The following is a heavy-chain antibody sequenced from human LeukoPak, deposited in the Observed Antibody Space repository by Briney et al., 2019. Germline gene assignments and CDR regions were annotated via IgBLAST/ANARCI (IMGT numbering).Heavy chain of an antibody. D-gene: IGHD6-13*01. CDR1: GFTFSSYW. CDR3: ARGPLIAAAGTW. CDR2: INQDGTEE. V-gene: IGHV3-7*03. Sequence: GGSLRLSCAASGFTFSSYWMSWVRQAPGEGLEWVAKINQDGTEEAYVDSVRGRFTISRDNAKNSLFLQMNSLRAEDTAVYYCARGPLIAAAGTWWGQGTLVTVSS. J-gene: IGHJ4*02.